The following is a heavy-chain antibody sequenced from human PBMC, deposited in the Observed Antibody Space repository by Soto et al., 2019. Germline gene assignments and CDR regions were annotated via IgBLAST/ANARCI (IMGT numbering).Heavy chain of an antibody. J-gene: IGHJ6*02. CDR2: IIPIFGTT. CDR1: GGTFSSHA. D-gene: IGHD2-2*03. Sequence: SVKVSCKASGGTFSSHAISWVRQAPGRGLEWMGGIIPIFGTTNYAQNFRARVTITADESTSTAYMELSSLTSEDTAVYYCGSVGYCSSTNCLFYYYHYGMDVWGQGTAVTVSS. V-gene: IGHV1-69*13. CDR3: GSVGYCSSTNCLFYYYHYGMDV.